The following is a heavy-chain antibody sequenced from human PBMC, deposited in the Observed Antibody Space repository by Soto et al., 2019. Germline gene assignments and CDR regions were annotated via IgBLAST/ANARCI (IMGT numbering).Heavy chain of an antibody. CDR3: AREGAAAGIAYFDY. D-gene: IGHD6-13*01. Sequence: SETLSLTCTVSGGSISSGGYYWSWIRQHPGKGLEWIGYIYYSGSTYYNPSLKSRVTISVDTSKNQFSLKLSSVTAADTAVYYCAREGAAAGIAYFDYWGQGTLVTVSS. V-gene: IGHV4-31*03. CDR2: IYYSGST. J-gene: IGHJ4*02. CDR1: GGSISSGGYY.